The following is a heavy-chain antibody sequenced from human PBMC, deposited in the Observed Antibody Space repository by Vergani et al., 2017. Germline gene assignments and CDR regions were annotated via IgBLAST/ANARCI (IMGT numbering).Heavy chain of an antibody. CDR2: IAGSSSPI. J-gene: IGHJ4*02. CDR3: ARRMSAAVHSLYY. V-gene: IGHV3-21*05. CDR1: GFSLSTYT. D-gene: IGHD6-25*01. Sequence: EVQLVESGGGLVNPGGCLTLSCVASGFSLSTYTFNWVRQAPGRGLEWISYIAGSSSPIYYADSVKGRFTISRDNAMNSLYLQMNSLRAEDTAVYYCARRMSAAVHSLYYWGQGTLVTVSS.